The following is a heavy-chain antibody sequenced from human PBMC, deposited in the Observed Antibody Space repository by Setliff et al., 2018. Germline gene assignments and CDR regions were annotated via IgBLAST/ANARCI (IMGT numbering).Heavy chain of an antibody. CDR3: AREQWPDPPGYYYMDV. Sequence: SETLSLTCTVSGGSISSYYWSWIWQPAGKGLEWIGHIYIGGSANYNPSLKSRVTMSIDTSKNQFSLKLNSVTAADMAVYYCAREQWPDPPGYYYMDVWAKGTTVTVSS. CDR2: IYIGGSA. D-gene: IGHD6-19*01. J-gene: IGHJ6*03. CDR1: GGSISSYY. V-gene: IGHV4-4*07.